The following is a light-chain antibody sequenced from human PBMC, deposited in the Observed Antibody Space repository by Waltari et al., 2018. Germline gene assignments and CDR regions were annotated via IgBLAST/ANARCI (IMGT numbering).Light chain of an antibody. CDR2: DVS. CDR3: SSYISSSTLEL. CDR1: SSAVGGYND. Sequence: QSALTQPASVPGPPGQSITISCTGTSSAVGGYNDVPWYQHHPGKAPKLMIYDVSNRPSGVSNRFSGSKSGNTASLTISGLQAEDEADYYCSSYISSSTLELFGGGTSLTVL. J-gene: IGLJ2*01. V-gene: IGLV2-14*03.